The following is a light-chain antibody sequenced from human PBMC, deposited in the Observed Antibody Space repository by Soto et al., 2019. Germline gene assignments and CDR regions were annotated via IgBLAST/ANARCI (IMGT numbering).Light chain of an antibody. V-gene: IGKV1-16*01. CDR1: QAISDY. CDR2: ATS. J-gene: IGKJ3*01. Sequence: DIQMTQSPASLSASVGDRVTITCRASQAISDYLAWFQQKPGKAPKSLIFATSRLQNGLPSRVSGSGSGTDCTLTISHLNPVHFETYYYQQCDTSPPTVGPGTTVYIK. CDR3: QQCDTSPPT.